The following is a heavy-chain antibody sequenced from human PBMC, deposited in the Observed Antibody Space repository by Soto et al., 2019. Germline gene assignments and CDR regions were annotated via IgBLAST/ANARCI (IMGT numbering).Heavy chain of an antibody. CDR1: GFTFSNYG. CDR2: ILNDGSNR. D-gene: IGHD3-10*01. CDR3: ARDDEYSGNGMDV. J-gene: IGHJ6*02. Sequence: QVQLVESGGGVVQPGRSLRLSCAASGFTFSNYGRHWVRQAPGKGLEWVAVILNDGSNRYHADSVKDRFTISRDNSKNTRYLQMNSLRAEDTAVYYCARDDEYSGNGMDVWGQGTTVTVS. V-gene: IGHV3-33*01.